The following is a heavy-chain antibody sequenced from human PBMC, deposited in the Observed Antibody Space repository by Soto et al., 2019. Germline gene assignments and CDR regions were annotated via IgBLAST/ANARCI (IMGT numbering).Heavy chain of an antibody. CDR3: ARHSLWVTRLAWFEEGSYYSYVMDI. Sequence: SSETLSLTCTVSGGSISSSSYYWGWIRQPPGKGLEWIGSIYYSGSTYYNPSLKSRVTISVDTSKNQFSLKLGSVIAADTAVYYGARHSLWVTRLAWFEEGSYYSYVMDIWVQGTSITVSS. J-gene: IGHJ6*02. CDR1: GGSISSSSYY. V-gene: IGHV4-39*01. CDR2: IYYSGST. D-gene: IGHD3-10*01.